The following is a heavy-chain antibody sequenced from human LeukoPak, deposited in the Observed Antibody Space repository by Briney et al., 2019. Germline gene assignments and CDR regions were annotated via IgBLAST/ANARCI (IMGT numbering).Heavy chain of an antibody. Sequence: PGGSLRLSCAASGFTFSGYSMNWVRQAPGKGLEWVSSISSSSSYIYYADSVKGRFTISRDNAKNSLYLQMNSLRAEDTAVYYCARDTVTTGASDYWGQGTLVTVSS. CDR3: ARDTVTTGASDY. CDR1: GFTFSGYS. J-gene: IGHJ4*02. V-gene: IGHV3-21*01. CDR2: ISSSSSYI. D-gene: IGHD4-17*01.